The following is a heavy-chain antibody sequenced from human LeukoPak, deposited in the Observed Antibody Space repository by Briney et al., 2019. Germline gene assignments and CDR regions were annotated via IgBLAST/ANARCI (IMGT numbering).Heavy chain of an antibody. CDR2: IYHSGST. V-gene: IGHV4-59*01. J-gene: IGHJ3*02. Sequence: PSETLSLTCTVSGGSISSYYWSWIRQPPGKGLEWIGYIYHSGSTNYNSALKSRVTISVDTSKNQFSLKLSSVTAADTAVYYCAILTRNTMIGGVRHAFDIWGQGTMVTVSS. CDR1: GGSISSYY. D-gene: IGHD3-10*01. CDR3: AILTRNTMIGGVRHAFDI.